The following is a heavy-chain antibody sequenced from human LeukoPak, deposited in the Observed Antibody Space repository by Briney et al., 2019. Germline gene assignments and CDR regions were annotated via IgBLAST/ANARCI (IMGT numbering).Heavy chain of an antibody. V-gene: IGHV4-61*08. J-gene: IGHJ4*02. D-gene: IGHD2-21*01. Sequence: SETLSLTCSVSRGSVSSGDYYWNWLRQPPGKGLEWVGYIYYCGSTNYNPSLKSRLSISVDRSKNQFSLKLKSVTAADTAVYYCARDNSALDYWGQGTLVTVSS. CDR2: IYYCGST. CDR1: RGSVSSGDYY. CDR3: ARDNSALDY.